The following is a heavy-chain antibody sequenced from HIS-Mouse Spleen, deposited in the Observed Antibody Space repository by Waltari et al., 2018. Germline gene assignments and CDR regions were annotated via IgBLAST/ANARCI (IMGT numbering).Heavy chain of an antibody. V-gene: IGHV3-30*04. D-gene: IGHD2-8*01. Sequence: QVQLVESGGGVVQPGRSLRLSCAASGFTFRRYALHWVRQAPGKGLEWVAVISYDGSNKYYADSVKGRFTISRDNSKNTLYLQMNSLRAEDTAVYYCAREIVLMGHDAFDIWGQGTMVTVSS. CDR3: AREIVLMGHDAFDI. CDR2: ISYDGSNK. CDR1: GFTFRRYA. J-gene: IGHJ3*02.